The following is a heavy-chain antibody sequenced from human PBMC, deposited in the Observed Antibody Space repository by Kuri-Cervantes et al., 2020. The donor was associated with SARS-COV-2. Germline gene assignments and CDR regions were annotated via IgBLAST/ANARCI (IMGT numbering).Heavy chain of an antibody. Sequence: GESLKISCAASGFTFSGSAMHWVRQASGKGLEWVGRIRSKANSYATAYAASVRGRFTISRDDSKNTAYLQMNSLKTEDTAVYYCAKDIKSQLPHDAFDIWGQGTMVTVSS. CDR2: IRSKANSYAT. V-gene: IGHV3-73*01. D-gene: IGHD2-2*01. J-gene: IGHJ3*02. CDR3: AKDIKSQLPHDAFDI. CDR1: GFTFSGSA.